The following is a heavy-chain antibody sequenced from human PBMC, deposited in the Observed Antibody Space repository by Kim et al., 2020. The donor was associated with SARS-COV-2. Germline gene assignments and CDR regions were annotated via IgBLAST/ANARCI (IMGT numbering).Heavy chain of an antibody. V-gene: IGHV5-51*01. Sequence: PLQGQVTISADKSISTAYLQWSSLKASDTAMYYCARHRPHYYYYYGMDVWGQGTTVTVSS. CDR3: ARHRPHYYYYYGMDV. J-gene: IGHJ6*02.